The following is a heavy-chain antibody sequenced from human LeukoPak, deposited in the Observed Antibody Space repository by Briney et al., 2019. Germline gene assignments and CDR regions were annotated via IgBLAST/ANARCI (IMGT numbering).Heavy chain of an antibody. CDR1: GFTFDDYA. J-gene: IGHJ6*02. CDR3: AKDIGYSSRYYGMAV. D-gene: IGHD6-13*01. Sequence: PGGSLRLSCAASGFTFDDYAMHWVRQAPGKGLEWVSGISWNSGSIGYADSVKGRFTISRDNAKNSLYLQMNSLRAEDTALYYCAKDIGYSSRYYGMAVWGQGTTVTVSS. V-gene: IGHV3-9*01. CDR2: ISWNSGSI.